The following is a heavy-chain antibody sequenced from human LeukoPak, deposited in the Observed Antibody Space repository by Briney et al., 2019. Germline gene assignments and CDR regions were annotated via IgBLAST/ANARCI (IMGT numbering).Heavy chain of an antibody. V-gene: IGHV3-23*01. CDR3: AKVGTLGYCSSTSCHDDYYYGMDV. CDR1: GFTFSSYA. CDR2: ISGSGGST. D-gene: IGHD2-2*01. J-gene: IGHJ6*02. Sequence: PGGSLRLSCAASGFTFSSYAMSWVRQAPGKGLEWVSAISGSGGSTYYADSVKGRFTISRDNSKNTLCLQMNSLRAEDTAVYYCAKVGTLGYCSSTSCHDDYYYGMDVWGQGTTVTVSS.